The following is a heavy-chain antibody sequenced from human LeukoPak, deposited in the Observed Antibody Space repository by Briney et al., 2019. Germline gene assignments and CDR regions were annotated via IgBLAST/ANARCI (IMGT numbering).Heavy chain of an antibody. Sequence: ASVKVSCKASGYTFTSYYMHWVRQAPGQGLEWMGWINPNSGGTNYAQKFQGRVTMTRDTSISTAYMELSRLRSDDTAVYYCARGVLLWFGESTNWFDPWGQGTLVTVSS. V-gene: IGHV1-2*02. J-gene: IGHJ5*02. CDR2: INPNSGGT. CDR3: ARGVLLWFGESTNWFDP. D-gene: IGHD3-10*01. CDR1: GYTFTSYY.